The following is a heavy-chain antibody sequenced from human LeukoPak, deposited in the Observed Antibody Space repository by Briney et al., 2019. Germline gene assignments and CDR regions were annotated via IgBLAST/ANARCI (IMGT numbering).Heavy chain of an antibody. J-gene: IGHJ6*03. Sequence: GGSLRLSCAASGFTFSSYAMHWVRQAPGKGLEYVSAISSNGGSTYYANSVKGRFTISRDNSKNTLYLQMGSLRAEDTAVYYCARVGTEGPYYYYMDVWGKGTTVTVSS. CDR1: GFTFSSYA. D-gene: IGHD1-1*01. CDR2: ISSNGGST. V-gene: IGHV3-64*01. CDR3: ARVGTEGPYYYYMDV.